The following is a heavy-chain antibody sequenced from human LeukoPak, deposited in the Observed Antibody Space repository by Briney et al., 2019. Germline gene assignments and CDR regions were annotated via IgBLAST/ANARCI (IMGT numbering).Heavy chain of an antibody. CDR1: NGSISRYY. V-gene: IGHV4-59*01. D-gene: IGHD3-10*01. Sequence: SETLSLTCSVSNGSISRYYWNWIRQPPGEGLEWIGYVYNRGTTSYNPSLESRVTISVDTSRSQFSLNLRSVTAADSAVYYCARSPGFVDTTSGEWFDPWGQGALVTVSS. CDR2: VYNRGTT. J-gene: IGHJ5*02. CDR3: ARSPGFVDTTSGEWFDP.